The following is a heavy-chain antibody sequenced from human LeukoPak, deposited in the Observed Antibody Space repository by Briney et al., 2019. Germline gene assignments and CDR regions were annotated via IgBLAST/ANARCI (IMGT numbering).Heavy chain of an antibody. CDR3: ASGFGDYTYFDY. V-gene: IGHV4-59*01. J-gene: IGHJ4*02. Sequence: SETLSLTCTVSGGFISSYYWNWIRQPPGKGLEWIGQFYYSGSTNYNPSLKSRVSISVDTSKNQFSLKLTSVTAADTAVYYCASGFGDYTYFDYWGQGTLDTVSS. CDR2: FYYSGST. CDR1: GGFISSYY. D-gene: IGHD4-17*01.